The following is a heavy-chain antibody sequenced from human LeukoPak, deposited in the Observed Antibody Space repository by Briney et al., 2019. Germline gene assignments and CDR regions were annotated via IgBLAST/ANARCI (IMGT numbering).Heavy chain of an antibody. D-gene: IGHD3-22*01. Sequence: PGTSVKVSCKASGFTLTSSAMQWVRQARGQRLEWIGWIVVGSGNTNYAQKFQERVTITRDMSTSTAYMELSSLRSEDTAVYYCAADPAHYYDSSGEAFDIWGQGTMVTVSS. V-gene: IGHV1-58*02. J-gene: IGHJ3*02. CDR3: AADPAHYYDSSGEAFDI. CDR1: GFTLTSSA. CDR2: IVVGSGNT.